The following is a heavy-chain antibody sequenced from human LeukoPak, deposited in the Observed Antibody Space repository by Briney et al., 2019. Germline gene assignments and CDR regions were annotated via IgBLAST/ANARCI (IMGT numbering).Heavy chain of an antibody. V-gene: IGHV3-11*04. D-gene: IGHD2-2*01. J-gene: IGHJ6*03. Sequence: PGGSLRLSCAASGFTFSDYYMSWIRQAPGKGLEWVSYISSSGRTKYYADSVKGRFTISRDNAKNSLYLQMNSLRAEDTAVYYCAKDEVVPGYYYTDVWGRGTTVTISS. CDR1: GFTFSDYY. CDR2: ISSSGRTK. CDR3: AKDEVVPGYYYTDV.